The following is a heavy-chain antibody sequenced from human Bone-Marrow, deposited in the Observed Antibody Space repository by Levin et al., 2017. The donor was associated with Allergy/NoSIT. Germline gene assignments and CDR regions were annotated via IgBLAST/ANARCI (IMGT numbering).Heavy chain of an antibody. V-gene: IGHV3-9*01. CDR2: INWNGHSI. D-gene: IGHD3-22*01. Sequence: SLKISCAGSGFSFDDYAMHWVRQAPGKGLEWVSGINWNGHSIGYADSVKGRFTISRDNAKNSLYLEINSLRIEDTALYFCAKFPGADLYNPSGYRGGYYFASWGRGTLVTVSS. J-gene: IGHJ4*02. CDR1: GFSFDDYA. CDR3: AKFPGADLYNPSGYRGGYYFAS.